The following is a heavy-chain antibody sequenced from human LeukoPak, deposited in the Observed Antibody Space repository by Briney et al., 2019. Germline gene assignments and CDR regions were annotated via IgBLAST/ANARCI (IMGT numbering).Heavy chain of an antibody. Sequence: GGSLRLSCAASGFTFSSYSMNWVRQAPGKGLEWVSYISSSSGTIYYADSVKGRFTISRDNAKNSLYLQMNSLRDEDTAVYYCARDLLGYCSGGSCYDDNWFDPWGQGTLVTVSS. CDR3: ARDLLGYCSGGSCYDDNWFDP. CDR1: GFTFSSYS. D-gene: IGHD2-15*01. J-gene: IGHJ5*02. V-gene: IGHV3-48*02. CDR2: ISSSSGTI.